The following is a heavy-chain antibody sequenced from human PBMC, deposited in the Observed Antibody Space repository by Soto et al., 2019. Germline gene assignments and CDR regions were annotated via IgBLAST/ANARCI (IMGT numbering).Heavy chain of an antibody. CDR2: IYHSGST. Sequence: PSETLSLTCAVSGGSISISNWWSWFRQPPGKGLEWIGEIYHSGSTNYNPSLKSRVTISVDKSKNQFSLKLSSVTAADTAVYYCARSPDSSGYYPRWYYYGMDVWGQGTTVTVSS. CDR1: GGSISISNW. V-gene: IGHV4-4*02. CDR3: ARSPDSSGYYPRWYYYGMDV. D-gene: IGHD3-22*01. J-gene: IGHJ6*02.